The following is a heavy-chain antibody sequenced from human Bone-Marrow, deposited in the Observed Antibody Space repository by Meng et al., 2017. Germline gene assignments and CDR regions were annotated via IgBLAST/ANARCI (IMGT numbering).Heavy chain of an antibody. V-gene: IGHV3-20*04. J-gene: IGHJ4*02. CDR2: INWNGGST. D-gene: IGHD5-24*01. CDR3: ASGGGAVEMATITNY. CDR1: GFTFDDYG. Sequence: GESLKISCAASGFTFDDYGMSWVRQAPGKGLEWVSGINWNGGSTGYADSVKGRFTISRDNSKNTLYLQMNSLRAEDTAVYYCASGGGAVEMATITNYWGQGTLVTVSS.